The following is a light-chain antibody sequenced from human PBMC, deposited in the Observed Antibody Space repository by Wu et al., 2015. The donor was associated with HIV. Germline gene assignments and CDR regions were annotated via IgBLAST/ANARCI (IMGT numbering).Light chain of an antibody. CDR1: QSISSD. CDR3: QQSYSTPST. Sequence: DIQMTQSPSSLSASVGDRVTITCRASQSISSDLNWYQKKSGKAPKLLIYAASSLQSGVPSRFSGSGSGTDFTLTISSLQPEDFASYYCQQSYSTPSTFGQGTKLEIK. J-gene: IGKJ1*01. CDR2: AAS. V-gene: IGKV1-39*01.